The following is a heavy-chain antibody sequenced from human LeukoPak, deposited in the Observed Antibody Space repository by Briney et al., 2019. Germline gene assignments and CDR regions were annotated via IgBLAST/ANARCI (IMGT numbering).Heavy chain of an antibody. CDR3: ARGPAATTRTYYYYMDV. CDR2: INPSGGST. CDR1: GYTFTSYY. V-gene: IGHV1-46*01. J-gene: IGHJ6*03. D-gene: IGHD2-15*01. Sequence: AASVKVSCKASGYTFTSYYMHWVRQAPGQGLEWMGIINPSGGSTSYAQKFQGRVTMTRDTSISTAYMELSRLRSDDTAVYYCARGPAATTRTYYYYMDVWGKGTTVTISS.